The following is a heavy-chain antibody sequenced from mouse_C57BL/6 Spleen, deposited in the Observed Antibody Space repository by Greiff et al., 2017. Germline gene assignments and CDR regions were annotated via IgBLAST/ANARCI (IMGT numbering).Heavy chain of an antibody. CDR1: GYTFTSYG. CDR2: LYPRSGNT. J-gene: IGHJ1*03. CDR3: ARDYGSRGRYFDG. Sequence: QVQLQQSGAELARPGASVKLSCKASGYTFTSYGISWVKQRTGQGLEWIGELYPRSGNTYYNEKFKGKAPLTADKSSSTAYMELLRLTSEDSAVYFCARDYGSRGRYFDGWGTGTTVTVSS. V-gene: IGHV1-81*01. D-gene: IGHD1-1*01.